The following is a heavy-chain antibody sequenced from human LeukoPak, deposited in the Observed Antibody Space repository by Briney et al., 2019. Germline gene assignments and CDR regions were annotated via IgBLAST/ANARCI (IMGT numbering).Heavy chain of an antibody. J-gene: IGHJ3*02. CDR3: ARPTPDIVGATNAFDI. CDR1: GGTFSSYA. V-gene: IGHV1-69*04. CDR2: IIPIFGIA. D-gene: IGHD1-26*01. Sequence: SVKVSCKASGGTFSSYAISRVRQAPGQGLEWMGRIIPIFGIANYAQRFQGRVTITADKSTSTAYMELSSLRSEDTAVYYCARPTPDIVGATNAFDIWGQGTMVTVSS.